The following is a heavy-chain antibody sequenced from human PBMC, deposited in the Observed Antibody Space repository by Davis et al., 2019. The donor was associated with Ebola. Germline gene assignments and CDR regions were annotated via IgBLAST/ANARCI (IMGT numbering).Heavy chain of an antibody. D-gene: IGHD3-3*01. V-gene: IGHV5-51*01. CDR1: GYSFTSYW. CDR3: ARHKTDFWSGYYTGQDYYYGMDV. Sequence: GESLKISCKGSGYSFTSYWIGWVRQMPGKGLEWMGIIYPGDSDTRYSPSFQGQVTISADKSISTAYLQWSSLKASDTAMYYCARHKTDFWSGYYTGQDYYYGMDVWGQGTTVTVSS. J-gene: IGHJ6*02. CDR2: IYPGDSDT.